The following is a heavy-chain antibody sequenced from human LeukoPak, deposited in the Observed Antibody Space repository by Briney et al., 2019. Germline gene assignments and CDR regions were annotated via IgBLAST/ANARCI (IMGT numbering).Heavy chain of an antibody. CDR1: GGSISSYY. Sequence: SETLSLTCTVSGGSISSYYWSWIRQPPGKGLEWIGFIYYTGSTNNNPSLKSRVTISIDSSKNQFSLKLSSVTAADSAVYYCTSRYSDLWGRGTLVTVSS. J-gene: IGHJ2*01. V-gene: IGHV4-59*08. CDR2: IYYTGST. CDR3: TSRYSDL.